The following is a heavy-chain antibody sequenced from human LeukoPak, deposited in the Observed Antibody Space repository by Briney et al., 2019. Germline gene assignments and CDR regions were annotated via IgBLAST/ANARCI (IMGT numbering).Heavy chain of an antibody. J-gene: IGHJ4*02. CDR2: IYYSGST. CDR3: ASQSSGYYYPFY. Sequence: SETLSLTCTVSGGSISSYYWSWIRQPPGKGLEWIGYIYYSGSTNHNPSLKSRVTISVDTSKNQFSLKLSSVTAADTAVYYCASQSSGYYYPFYWGQGTLVTVSS. V-gene: IGHV4-59*08. D-gene: IGHD3-22*01. CDR1: GGSISSYY.